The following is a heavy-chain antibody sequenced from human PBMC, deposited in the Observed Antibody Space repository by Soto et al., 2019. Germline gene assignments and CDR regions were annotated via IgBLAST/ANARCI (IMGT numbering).Heavy chain of an antibody. V-gene: IGHV1-69*08. J-gene: IGHJ5*02. D-gene: IGHD1-26*01. CDR1: GGTFSSYT. Sequence: QVQLVQSGAEVKKPGSSVKVSCKASGGTFSSYTISWVRQAPGQGLEWMGRIIPILGIANYAQKFQGRVTITADKSTSTAYMELSSLRSEDTAVYYCARDPVHSAGWFAPWGQGTLVTVSS. CDR3: ARDPVHSAGWFAP. CDR2: IIPILGIA.